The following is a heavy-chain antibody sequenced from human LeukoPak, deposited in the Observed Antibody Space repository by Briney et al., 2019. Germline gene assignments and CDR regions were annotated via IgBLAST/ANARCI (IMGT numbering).Heavy chain of an antibody. D-gene: IGHD2-15*01. V-gene: IGHV4-59*01. CDR2: IHYSGST. CDR1: GGSINSYY. CDR3: ASSGPPPNWLDP. J-gene: IGHJ5*02. Sequence: SETLSLTCTVSGGSINSYYWSWIRQPPGRGLEWIGSIHYSGSTSYNPSLRSRVTISVDMSKNQFSLKLKSVTAADTAVYYCASSGPPPNWLDPWGQGTLVTVSS.